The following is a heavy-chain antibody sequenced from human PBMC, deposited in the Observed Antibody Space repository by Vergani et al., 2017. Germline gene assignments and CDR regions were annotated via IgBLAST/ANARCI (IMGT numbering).Heavy chain of an antibody. V-gene: IGHV1-69*01. D-gene: IGHD4-11*01. Sequence: QVQLVQSGAEVKKPGSSVKVSCKASGGTFSSYVISWVRQAPGQGLEWMGGIIPIFGTANYAQKFQGRVTITADESTSTAYMELSSVRSEDTAVYYCARVEALQYKGYYYYYYMDVWGKGP. CDR3: ARVEALQYKGYYYYYYMDV. CDR1: GGTFSSYV. J-gene: IGHJ6*03. CDR2: IIPIFGTA.